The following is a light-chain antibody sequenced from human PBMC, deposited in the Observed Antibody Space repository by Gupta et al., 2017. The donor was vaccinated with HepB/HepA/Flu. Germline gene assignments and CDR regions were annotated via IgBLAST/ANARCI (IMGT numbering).Light chain of an antibody. V-gene: IGLV7-46*01. Sequence: AVVTQDPSLTAAPGGTVTPTCGSSTGAVARGHYPYWFQQKPGQALRKLIYDTINNPSWTPARFSGSGRGGKAALTLSGARDEAEDEYYCSLSYSGDVVFGGGTKLTVL. CDR2: DTI. CDR1: TGAVARGHY. J-gene: IGLJ2*01. CDR3: SLSYSGDVV.